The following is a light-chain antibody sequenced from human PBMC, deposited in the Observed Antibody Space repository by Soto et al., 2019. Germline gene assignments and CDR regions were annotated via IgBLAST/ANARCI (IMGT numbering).Light chain of an antibody. CDR1: QSISSW. CDR2: KAS. J-gene: IGKJ2*01. V-gene: IGKV1-5*03. Sequence: DIPMTQSPSTLSASVGDRVTITCRASQSISSWLAWYQQKPGKAPRLLIYKASSLQSGVPSRFSGIRTETEFTLTISSLQPDNVATYYCKRYSANSDTFGQGTKVEMK. CDR3: KRYSANSDT.